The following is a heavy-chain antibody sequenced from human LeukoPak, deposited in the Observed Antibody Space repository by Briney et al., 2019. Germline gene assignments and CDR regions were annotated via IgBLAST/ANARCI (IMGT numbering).Heavy chain of an antibody. J-gene: IGHJ4*02. CDR1: GGPFSGYY. Sequence: SETLSLTCAVYGGPFSGYYWSWIRQPPGKGLEWIGEINHSGSTNYNPSLKGRVTISVDTSKNQFSLKLSSVTAADTAVYYRAREPGIAAAGTGYWGQGTLVTVSS. CDR2: INHSGST. CDR3: AREPGIAAAGTGY. V-gene: IGHV4-34*01. D-gene: IGHD6-13*01.